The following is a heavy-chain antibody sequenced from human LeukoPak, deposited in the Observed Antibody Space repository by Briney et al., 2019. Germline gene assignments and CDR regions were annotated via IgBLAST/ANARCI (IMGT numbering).Heavy chain of an antibody. V-gene: IGHV4-59*12. Sequence: KPSETLSLTCTVSGGSISNYYWNWIRQPPGKGLEFIGYIYYTGSTNYNPSLKSRVTMSIDTSNNQFSLNLSSMSAADTAMYYCARGLTLDNAWYRGWFDPWGQGSLVIVSS. CDR1: GGSISNYY. CDR3: ARGLTLDNAWYRGWFDP. J-gene: IGHJ5*02. D-gene: IGHD6-13*01. CDR2: IYYTGST.